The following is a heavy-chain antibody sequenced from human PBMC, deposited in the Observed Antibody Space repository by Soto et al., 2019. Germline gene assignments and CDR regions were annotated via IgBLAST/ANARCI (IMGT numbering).Heavy chain of an antibody. CDR3: ARALIQLWRDYYYGMDV. V-gene: IGHV4-30-4*01. CDR1: GGSISSHDYY. D-gene: IGHD5-18*01. Sequence: SETLSLTCTVSGGSISSHDYYGRWHRPPTGKRLESIGYIYYSGSTYYNPSLKSRVTISVDTSKNQFSLKLNYVTDADTAMYYGARALIQLWRDYYYGMDVWGQGSTVTVSS. J-gene: IGHJ6*02. CDR2: IYYSGST.